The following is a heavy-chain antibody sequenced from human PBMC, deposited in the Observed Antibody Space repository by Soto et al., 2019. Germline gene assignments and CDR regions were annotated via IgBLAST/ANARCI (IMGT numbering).Heavy chain of an antibody. CDR3: ARGREILRTGYMDV. Sequence: GGSLRLSCAASGFTFSSYSMNWVRQAPGKGLEWVSSISSSSSYIYYADSVKGRFTISRDNAKNSLYLQMNSLRAEDTAVYYCARGREILRTGYMDVWGKGTTVTVSS. CDR2: ISSSSSYI. V-gene: IGHV3-21*01. D-gene: IGHD1-26*01. J-gene: IGHJ6*03. CDR1: GFTFSSYS.